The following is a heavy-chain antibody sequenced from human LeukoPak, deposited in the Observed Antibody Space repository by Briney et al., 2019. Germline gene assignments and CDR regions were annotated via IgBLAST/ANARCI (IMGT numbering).Heavy chain of an antibody. CDR2: ISAYNGNT. Sequence: ASVKVSCKASGYTFTSYGISWVRQAPGQGLEWMGWISAYNGNTNYAQKLQGRVTMTTDTSTSTAYMELRSLRSDDTAVYYCARVEPYYDFWSGYYLFDYWGQGTLVTVSS. CDR1: GYTFTSYG. CDR3: ARVEPYYDFWSGYYLFDY. V-gene: IGHV1-18*01. J-gene: IGHJ4*02. D-gene: IGHD3-3*01.